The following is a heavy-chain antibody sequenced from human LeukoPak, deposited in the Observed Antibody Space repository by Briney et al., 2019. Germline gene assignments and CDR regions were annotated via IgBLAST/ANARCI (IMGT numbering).Heavy chain of an antibody. Sequence: GGSLRLSCAASGFTFSDHYVDWVRQAPGKGLEWVGRTRNKANDYTTEYAASVRGRFTISRHDSENSLYLQMNSLKIEDTAVYYCARSDSSGYFYRWGQGTLATVSS. CDR3: ARSDSSGYFYR. CDR2: TRNKANDYTT. J-gene: IGHJ4*02. CDR1: GFTFSDHY. V-gene: IGHV3-72*01. D-gene: IGHD3-22*01.